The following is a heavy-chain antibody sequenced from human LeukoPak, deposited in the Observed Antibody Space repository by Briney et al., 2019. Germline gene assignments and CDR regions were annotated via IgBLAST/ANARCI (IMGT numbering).Heavy chain of an antibody. CDR3: ARVHCSSTSRSSRGYNWFDP. V-gene: IGHV3-21*01. Sequence: PGGSLRLSCAASGFTFSSYSMNWVRQAPGKGLEWVSSISSSSSYIYYADSVKGRFTISRDNAKNSLYLQMNSLRAEDTAVYYCARVHCSSTSRSSRGYNWFDPWGRGTLVTVSS. D-gene: IGHD2-2*01. CDR2: ISSSSSYI. CDR1: GFTFSSYS. J-gene: IGHJ5*02.